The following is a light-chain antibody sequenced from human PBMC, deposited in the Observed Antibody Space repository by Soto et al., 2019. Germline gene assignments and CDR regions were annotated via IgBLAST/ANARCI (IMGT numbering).Light chain of an antibody. Sequence: QPALTQPASVSGSPGQSITISCTGTSSDVGGYNYVSWYQQHPGKAPKLMIYDVSSRPSGVSNRFSGSKSGNTASLTISGLQAEDEADYYCTSWTPSTTTIFGAETKVTVL. CDR3: TSWTPSTTTI. V-gene: IGLV2-14*01. CDR1: SSDVGGYNY. J-gene: IGLJ2*01. CDR2: DVS.